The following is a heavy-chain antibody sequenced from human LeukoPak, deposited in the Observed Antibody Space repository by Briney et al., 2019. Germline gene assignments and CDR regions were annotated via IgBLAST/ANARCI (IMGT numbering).Heavy chain of an antibody. D-gene: IGHD3-10*01. CDR2: IWSDGSNK. J-gene: IGHJ4*02. CDR3: ARELFGSGSSPDG. Sequence: GGSLRLSCSASGFTFSYYAIHWVRQAPGKGLEWVALIWSDGSNKYYAESVKGRITISRDNSKNTVYLQMNSLRAEDTAVYYCARELFGSGSSPDGWGQGTLVTVSS. V-gene: IGHV3-33*01. CDR1: GFTFSYYA.